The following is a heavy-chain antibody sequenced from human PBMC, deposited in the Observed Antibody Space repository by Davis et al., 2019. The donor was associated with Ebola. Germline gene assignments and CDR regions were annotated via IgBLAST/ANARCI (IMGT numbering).Heavy chain of an antibody. D-gene: IGHD5-12*01. CDR1: GFTFSSYG. CDR2: ISYDGSNK. CDR3: ARNWLPGYFDY. J-gene: IGHJ4*02. V-gene: IGHV3-30*03. Sequence: PGGSLRLSCAASGFTFSSYGMHWVRQAPGKGLEWVAVISYDGSNKYYADSVKGRFTISRDNSKNTLYLQMNSLRAEDTAVYYCARNWLPGYFDYWGQGTLVTVSS.